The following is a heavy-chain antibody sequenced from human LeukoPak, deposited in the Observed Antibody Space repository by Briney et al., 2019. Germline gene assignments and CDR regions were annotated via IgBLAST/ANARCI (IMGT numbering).Heavy chain of an antibody. J-gene: IGHJ3*02. V-gene: IGHV3-74*01. D-gene: IGHD3-16*01. CDR1: GFTFNNYW. CDR2: INSDGSGT. CDR3: ARGKDGVWAFDI. Sequence: GGSLRLSCGASGFTFNNYWMHWVRQALGMGLVWVSRINSDGSGTTYADSVKGRVTISRDNAKNTLYLQMNSLRAEDAAVYYCARGKDGVWAFDIWGQGTTVTVSS.